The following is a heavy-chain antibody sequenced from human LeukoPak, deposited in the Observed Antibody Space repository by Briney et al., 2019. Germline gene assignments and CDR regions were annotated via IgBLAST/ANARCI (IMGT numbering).Heavy chain of an antibody. V-gene: IGHV4-4*07. Sequence: PSETLSLTCTVSGGSISSYYWSWIRQPAGKGLEWIGRIYTSGSTNYNPSLKSRVTMSVDTSKNQFSLKLSSVTAADTVVYYCARYAVAGTSWSNAFDIWGQGTMVTVSS. CDR3: ARYAVAGTSWSNAFDI. J-gene: IGHJ3*02. D-gene: IGHD6-19*01. CDR1: GGSISSYY. CDR2: IYTSGST.